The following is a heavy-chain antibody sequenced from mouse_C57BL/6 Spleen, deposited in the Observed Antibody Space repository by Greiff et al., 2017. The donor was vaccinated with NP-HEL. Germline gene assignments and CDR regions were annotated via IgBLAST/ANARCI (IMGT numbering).Heavy chain of an antibody. J-gene: IGHJ4*01. CDR1: GFTFSDYG. CDR3: ARTYYYGSSLWAMDY. CDR2: ISSGSSTI. Sequence: DVQLVESGGGLVKPGGSLKLSCAASGFTFSDYGMHWVRQAPEKGLEWVAYISSGSSTIYYADTVKGRFTISRDNAKNTLFLQMTSLRSEDTAMYYCARTYYYGSSLWAMDYWGQGTSVTVSS. V-gene: IGHV5-17*01. D-gene: IGHD1-1*01.